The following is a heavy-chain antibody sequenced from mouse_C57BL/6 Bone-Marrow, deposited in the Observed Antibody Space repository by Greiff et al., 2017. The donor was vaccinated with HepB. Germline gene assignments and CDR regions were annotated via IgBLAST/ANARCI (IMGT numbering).Heavy chain of an antibody. Sequence: EVQVVESGEGLVKPGGSLKLSCAASGFTFSSYAMSWVRQTPEKRLEWVAYISSGGDYIYYADTVKGRFTISRDNARNTLYLQMSSLKSEDTAMYYCTRDDGNWVFAYWGQGTLVTVSA. D-gene: IGHD2-3*01. V-gene: IGHV5-9-1*02. CDR1: GFTFSSYA. CDR3: TRDDGNWVFAY. J-gene: IGHJ3*01. CDR2: ISSGGDYI.